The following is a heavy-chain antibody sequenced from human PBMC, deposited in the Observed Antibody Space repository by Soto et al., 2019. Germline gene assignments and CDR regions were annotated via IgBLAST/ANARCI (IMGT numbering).Heavy chain of an antibody. J-gene: IGHJ4*02. CDR3: ARGYGYSSGWYYFDY. CDR2: INPGGGGT. CDR1: GYTFTDYY. D-gene: IGHD6-19*01. Sequence: VASVKVSCKASGYTFTDYYIHWVRQAPGQGLEWMGIINPGGGGTRYALRFQGRITMTRDMSTSTVYMDLSSLRSEDTAVYYCARGYGYSSGWYYFDYWGQGTLVTVSS. V-gene: IGHV1-46*01.